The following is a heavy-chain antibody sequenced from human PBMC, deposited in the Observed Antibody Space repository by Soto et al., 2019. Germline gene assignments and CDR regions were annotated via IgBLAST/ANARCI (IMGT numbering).Heavy chain of an antibody. Sequence: GGSLRLSCAASGFTFSSYSMNWVRQAPGKGLEWVSSISSSSSYIYYADSVKGRFTISRDNAKNSLYLQMNSLRAEDTAVYYCARDVLPGGYDYAYGYYGMDVWGQGTTVTVSS. CDR2: ISSSSSYI. CDR3: ARDVLPGGYDYAYGYYGMDV. CDR1: GFTFSSYS. J-gene: IGHJ6*02. V-gene: IGHV3-21*01. D-gene: IGHD5-12*01.